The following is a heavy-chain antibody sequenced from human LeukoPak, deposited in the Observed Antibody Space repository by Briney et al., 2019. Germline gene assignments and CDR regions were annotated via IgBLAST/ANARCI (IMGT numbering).Heavy chain of an antibody. CDR2: INHSGST. CDR1: GGSFSGYY. V-gene: IGHV4-34*01. J-gene: IGHJ2*01. CDR3: ARGSKYPTPRYCSGGSCHYWYFDL. Sequence: TSSETLSLTCAVYGGSFSGYYWSWIRQPPGKGLEWIGEINHSGSTNYNPSLKSRVTISVDTSKNQFSLKLSSVTAADTAVYYCARGSKYPTPRYCSGGSCHYWYFDLWGRGTLVTVSS. D-gene: IGHD2-15*01.